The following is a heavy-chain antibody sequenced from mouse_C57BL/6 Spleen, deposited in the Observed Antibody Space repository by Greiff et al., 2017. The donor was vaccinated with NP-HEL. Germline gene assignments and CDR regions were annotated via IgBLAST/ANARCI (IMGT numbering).Heavy chain of an antibody. CDR3: ARERGYDYDDPYAMDY. Sequence: QVQLKQSGPELVKPGASVKISCKASGYAFSSSWMNWVKQRPGKGLEWIGRIYPGDGDTNYNGKFKGKATLTADKSSSTAYMQLSSLTSEDSAVYFCARERGYDYDDPYAMDYWGQGTSVTVSS. V-gene: IGHV1-82*01. D-gene: IGHD2-4*01. CDR1: GYAFSSSW. J-gene: IGHJ4*01. CDR2: IYPGDGDT.